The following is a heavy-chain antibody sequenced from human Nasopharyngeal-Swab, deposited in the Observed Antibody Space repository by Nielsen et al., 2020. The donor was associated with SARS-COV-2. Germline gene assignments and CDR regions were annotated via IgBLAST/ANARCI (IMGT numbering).Heavy chain of an antibody. J-gene: IGHJ4*02. CDR2: MNKDASDI. D-gene: IGHD6-6*01. Sequence: GESLKISCVASGFTFSESWMSWVRQIPGKGLEWVATMNKDASDISYVDSVKGRFTISRDNAKNSLYLQMNSLRAEDTAAYSCARRMAARGQKFWDYWGQGTLVTVSS. V-gene: IGHV3-7*01. CDR1: GFTFSESW. CDR3: ARRMAARGQKFWDY.